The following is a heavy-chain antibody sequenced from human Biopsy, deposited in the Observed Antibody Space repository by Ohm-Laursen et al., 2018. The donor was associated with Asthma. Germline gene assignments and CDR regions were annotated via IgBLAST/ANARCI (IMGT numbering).Heavy chain of an antibody. CDR2: ISWNSATI. V-gene: IGHV3-9*01. CDR1: GFKFDEYT. CDR3: AKELFPGWELRRGPDS. D-gene: IGHD1-26*01. Sequence: RSLRLSCSASGFKFDEYTMHWVRQAPGKGLEWVSGISWNSATIGYADSVEGRFTISRDNSKNTLFLEMNSLRPEDTAVYYCAKELFPGWELRRGPDSWGQGTLVTVSS. J-gene: IGHJ4*02.